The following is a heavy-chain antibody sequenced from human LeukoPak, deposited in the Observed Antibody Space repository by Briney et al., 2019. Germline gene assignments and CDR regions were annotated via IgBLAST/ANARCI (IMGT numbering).Heavy chain of an antibody. V-gene: IGHV4-38-2*01. D-gene: IGHD2/OR15-2a*01. CDR2: VYHSGST. CDR1: GYSIRTGYY. Sequence: ASETLSLTCGVSGYSIRTGYYWGWVRQPPGKGLEWIGSVYHSGSTYYNPSLKSRVNILVDTSKNQFSLRLTSVTAADTAVYYCARSYFRLGAFDIWGQGTMVTVSS. J-gene: IGHJ3*02. CDR3: ARSYFRLGAFDI.